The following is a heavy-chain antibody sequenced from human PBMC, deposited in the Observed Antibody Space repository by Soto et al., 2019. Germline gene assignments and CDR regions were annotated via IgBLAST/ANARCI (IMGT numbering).Heavy chain of an antibody. CDR3: AADRKIVGTIGAFEL. V-gene: IGHV1-24*01. Sequence: ASMKVSCKVPENTLTELTIDWLRQAPGKGLEWMGHSAPEQGEPVYPQKFQGRVSMTEDPSTDTAYMELTSLRVEDTAVYFCAADRKIVGTIGAFELWGQ. CDR1: ENTLTELT. CDR2: SAPEQGEP. D-gene: IGHD1-26*01. J-gene: IGHJ4*01.